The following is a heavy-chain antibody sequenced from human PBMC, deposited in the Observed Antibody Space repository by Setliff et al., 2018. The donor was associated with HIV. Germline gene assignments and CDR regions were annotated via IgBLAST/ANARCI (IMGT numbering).Heavy chain of an antibody. Sequence: GASVKVSCKASGGTFSSYAISWVRQAPGQGLEWMGRIIPIVGTANYAQKFQGRVTITADKSTSTAYMELSSLRSEDTAVYYCARNPQPTGTPDYYYYYYLDVWGKGTTVTSP. CDR3: ARNPQPTGTPDYYYYYYLDV. D-gene: IGHD1-1*01. J-gene: IGHJ6*03. V-gene: IGHV1-69*04. CDR2: IIPIVGTA. CDR1: GGTFSSYA.